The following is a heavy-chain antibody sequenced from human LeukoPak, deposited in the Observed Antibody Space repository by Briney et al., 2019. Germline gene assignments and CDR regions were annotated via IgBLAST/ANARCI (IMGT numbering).Heavy chain of an antibody. Sequence: GGPLRLSRAASGFTFSSYWMHWVRQAPGKGLVWVSRINTDGSSTSYADSVKGRFTISRDNAKNTLYLQMNSLRAEDTAVYYCARVQIVGATRSAFDIWGQGTMVTVSS. CDR2: INTDGSST. CDR1: GFTFSSYW. D-gene: IGHD1-26*01. V-gene: IGHV3-74*01. J-gene: IGHJ3*02. CDR3: ARVQIVGATRSAFDI.